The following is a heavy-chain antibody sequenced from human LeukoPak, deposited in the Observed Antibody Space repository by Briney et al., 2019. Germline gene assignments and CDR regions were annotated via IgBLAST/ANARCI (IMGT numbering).Heavy chain of an antibody. D-gene: IGHD6-19*01. J-gene: IGHJ4*02. CDR2: MNPGDSKT. Sequence: GESLKISCKASGFIFTGRWIGWVRPMPGKGLEWMGSMNPGDSKTEYSPPFQGQVTISADKSINTAYLQWSSLKASDTAIYYCASIERGWYQAGYWGQGTLVTVSS. CDR3: ASIERGWYQAGY. CDR1: GFIFTGRW. V-gene: IGHV5-51*01.